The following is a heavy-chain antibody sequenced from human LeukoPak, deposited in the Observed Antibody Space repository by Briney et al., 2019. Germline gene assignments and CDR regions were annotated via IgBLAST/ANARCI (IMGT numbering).Heavy chain of an antibody. CDR3: VVGVVIMYSYGKDV. CDR2: ISYDGSKT. CDR1: GFTLSNYG. D-gene: IGHD3-3*01. J-gene: IGHJ6*02. Sequence: PGGSLRLSCAASGFTLSNYGMHWVRQAPGKGLEWVALISYDGSKTYYADSVKGRFTISRDNSKNTLFLQMNSLRAEDTAVYYCVVGVVIMYSYGKDVWGQGTTVTVSS. V-gene: IGHV3-30*03.